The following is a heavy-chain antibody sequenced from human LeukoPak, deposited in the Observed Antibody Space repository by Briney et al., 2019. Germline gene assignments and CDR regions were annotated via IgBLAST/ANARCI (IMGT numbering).Heavy chain of an antibody. CDR1: GYSFSSYG. CDR2: ISGYNGNT. CDR3: ASSTIFGVPLSIL. J-gene: IGHJ4*02. V-gene: IGHV1-18*01. Sequence: ASVKVSCRAFGYSFSSYGIIWVRQAPGQGLEWMGWISGYNGNTNYAQSVQGRVSLTTDTSTSTAYMELSSLRSEDTAVYYCASSTIFGVPLSILWGQGTLVTVSS. D-gene: IGHD3-3*01.